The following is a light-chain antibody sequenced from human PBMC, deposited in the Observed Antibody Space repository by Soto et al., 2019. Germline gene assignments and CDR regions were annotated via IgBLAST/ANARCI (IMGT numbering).Light chain of an antibody. V-gene: IGKV1-39*01. CDR3: QQSDSTPLT. Sequence: DIQLTQSPSSLYASVGDSVTITRRASQGIRTFLNWYQHKPGEAPKYLIYGASILQSGVPSRFTGSGSGTDFTLTITSLQPEDFATYYCQQSDSTPLTFGGGTKVEIK. CDR2: GAS. CDR1: QGIRTF. J-gene: IGKJ4*01.